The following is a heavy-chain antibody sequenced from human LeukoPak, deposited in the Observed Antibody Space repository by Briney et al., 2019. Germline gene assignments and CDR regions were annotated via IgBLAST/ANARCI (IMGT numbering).Heavy chain of an antibody. CDR1: GFTFTMFS. J-gene: IGHJ3*02. V-gene: IGHV3-48*01. Sequence: GGSLRLSCAASGFTFTMFSMNWLRQAPGKGLEWIAFIRGRSDTTYYADSVQGRFTISRDNAEDSVYLQMNSLRVEDTAVHYCARTYDFGIGPPGDAFDNWGQGTLVTVSS. CDR3: ARTYDFGIGPPGDAFDN. CDR2: IRGRSDTT. D-gene: IGHD3-3*01.